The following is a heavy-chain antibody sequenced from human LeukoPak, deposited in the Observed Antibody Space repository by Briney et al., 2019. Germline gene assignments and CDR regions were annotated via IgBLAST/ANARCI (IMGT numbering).Heavy chain of an antibody. CDR3: ARAGGTIFGVVTLRYYFDY. CDR1: GGSFSGYY. J-gene: IGHJ4*02. V-gene: IGHV4-34*01. CDR2: INHSGST. Sequence: NASETLSLTCAVYGGSFSGYYWSWIRQPPGKGLEWIGEINHSGSTNYNPSLKSRVTISVDTSKNQFSLKLSSVTAADTAVYYCARAGGTIFGVVTLRYYFDYWGQGTLVTVSS. D-gene: IGHD3-3*01.